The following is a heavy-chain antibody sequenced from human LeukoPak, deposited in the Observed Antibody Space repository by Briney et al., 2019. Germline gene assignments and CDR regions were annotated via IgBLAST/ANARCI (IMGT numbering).Heavy chain of an antibody. D-gene: IGHD1-7*01. CDR1: GFTFSSYG. CDR3: ANWNYDIDY. V-gene: IGHV3-30*18. CDR2: ISYDGSNK. J-gene: IGHJ4*02. Sequence: GGSLRLSCAASGFTFSSYGMHWVRQAPGKGLEWVAVISYDGSNKYYADSAKGRFTISRDNSKNTLYLQMNSLRAEDTAVYYCANWNYDIDYWGQGTLVTVSS.